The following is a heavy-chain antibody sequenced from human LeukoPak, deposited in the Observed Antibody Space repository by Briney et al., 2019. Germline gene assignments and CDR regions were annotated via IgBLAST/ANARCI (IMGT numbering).Heavy chain of an antibody. J-gene: IGHJ4*02. CDR2: ISSGSSYI. V-gene: IGHV3-21*06. Sequence: GGSLRLSCAASGLTFSTYTMNWVRQAPGKGLEWVSSISSGSSYIYYADSMKGRLTVSRDNAKNSLYLQMNSLKAEDTAVYFCASHYDIDYWGQGTLVTVSS. CDR1: GLTFSTYT. CDR3: ASHYDIDY. D-gene: IGHD3-9*01.